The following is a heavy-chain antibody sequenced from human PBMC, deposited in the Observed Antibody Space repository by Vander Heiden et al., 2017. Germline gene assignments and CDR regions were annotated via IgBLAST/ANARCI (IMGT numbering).Heavy chain of an antibody. V-gene: IGHV3-15*07. J-gene: IGHJ6*02. CDR2: IKSKTDGETT. CDR3: TTDPNSSAYYYYYYGMHV. D-gene: IGHD3-22*01. Sequence: EVQLVESGGGLVKPGGSLRVSCEGSGFTFNNAWMKGVRQAPGKGLEWVGRIKSKTDGETTDYAAPVKGRFTVSRDDSKNTLYLQMNSLKTEDTAVYYCTTDPNSSAYYYYYYGMHVWGQGTTVTVSS. CDR1: GFTFNNAW.